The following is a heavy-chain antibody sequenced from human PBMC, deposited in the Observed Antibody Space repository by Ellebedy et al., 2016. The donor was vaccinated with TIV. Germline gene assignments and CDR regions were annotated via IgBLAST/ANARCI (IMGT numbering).Heavy chain of an antibody. CDR2: IGPRSDYK. CDR3: ARLGVIAAAGASDY. Sequence: GESLKISCAASGFTFSNYAMAWVRQAPGKGLGWVSAIGPRSDYKFYADSVKGRITISRDNSENTLFLQMHSLRGEDTAVYYCARLGVIAAAGASDYWGQGTLVIVSS. D-gene: IGHD6-13*01. J-gene: IGHJ4*02. V-gene: IGHV3-23*01. CDR1: GFTFSNYA.